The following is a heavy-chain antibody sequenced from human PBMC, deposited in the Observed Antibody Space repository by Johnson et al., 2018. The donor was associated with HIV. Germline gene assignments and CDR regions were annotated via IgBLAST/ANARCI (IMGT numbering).Heavy chain of an antibody. D-gene: IGHD4-17*01. CDR1: GFTFSLYW. CDR3: ARDYGDYAHDAFDN. CDR2: IKQDGSEK. J-gene: IGHJ3*02. V-gene: IGHV3-7*01. Sequence: QLVESGGGLVQPGGSLRLSCAASGFTFSLYWMTWVRQAPGKGLEWVANIKQDGSEKYYVDSVKGRFTISRDNSKNTLYLQMNSLRAEDTAVYYCARDYGDYAHDAFDNWGQGTMVTVSS.